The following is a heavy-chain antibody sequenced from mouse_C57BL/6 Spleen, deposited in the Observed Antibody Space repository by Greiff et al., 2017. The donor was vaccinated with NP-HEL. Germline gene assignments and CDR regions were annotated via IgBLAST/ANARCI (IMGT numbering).Heavy chain of an antibody. D-gene: IGHD4-1*01. CDR3: APRGTNWDFFDY. CDR1: GYTFTSYW. Sequence: QVQLQQSGAELVKPGASVKLSCKASGYTFTSYWMHWVKQRPGQGLEWIGMIHPNSGSTNYNEKFKSKATLTVDKSSSTAYMQLSSLTSEDSAVYYCAPRGTNWDFFDYWGQGTTLTVSS. V-gene: IGHV1-64*01. CDR2: IHPNSGST. J-gene: IGHJ2*01.